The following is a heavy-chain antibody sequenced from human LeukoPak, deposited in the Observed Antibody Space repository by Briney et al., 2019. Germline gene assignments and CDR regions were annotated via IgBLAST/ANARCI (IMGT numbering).Heavy chain of an antibody. V-gene: IGHV3-53*01. D-gene: IGHD7-27*01. CDR1: GFTVRSTY. Sequence: TGGSLRLSCAASGFTVRSTYMSWVRQAPGKGLECVSVLHAGGSTFYADSVRGRFTISRDISKNTLYLQMNSLRVEDTALYYCAKDLHNWGFDYWGQGILVTVSS. J-gene: IGHJ4*02. CDR2: LHAGGST. CDR3: AKDLHNWGFDY.